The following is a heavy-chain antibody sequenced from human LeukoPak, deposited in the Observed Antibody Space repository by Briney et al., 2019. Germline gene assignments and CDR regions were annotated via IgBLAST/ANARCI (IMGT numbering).Heavy chain of an antibody. CDR2: INPNNGGT. V-gene: IGHV1-2*02. CDR1: GYSFTGHY. D-gene: IGHD2-2*01. J-gene: IGHJ1*01. Sequence: ASVKVSCKASGYSFTGHYMHWVRQAPGQGLEWMGLINPNNGGTNYAQKIKGRVTTTRDTSISTAYMELSRLGSDDTAVYYCAGGFITTWSPAENLQHWGQGTLVTVSS. CDR3: AGGFITTWSPAENLQH.